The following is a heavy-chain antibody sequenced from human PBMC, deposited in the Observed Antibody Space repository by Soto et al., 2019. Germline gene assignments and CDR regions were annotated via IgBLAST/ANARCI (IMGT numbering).Heavy chain of an antibody. Sequence: GGSLRLSCAASGFTFSSYAMSWVRQAPGKGLEWVSAISGSGGSTYYADSAKGRFTISRDNSKNTLYLQMNSLRAEDTAVYYCAILARGWDDYSNYGAFDIWGQGTMVTVSS. J-gene: IGHJ3*02. CDR1: GFTFSSYA. V-gene: IGHV3-23*01. D-gene: IGHD4-4*01. CDR3: AILARGWDDYSNYGAFDI. CDR2: ISGSGGST.